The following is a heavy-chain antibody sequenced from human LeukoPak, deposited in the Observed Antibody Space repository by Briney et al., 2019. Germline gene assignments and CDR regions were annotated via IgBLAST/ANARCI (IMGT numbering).Heavy chain of an antibody. CDR2: INSDGGTT. D-gene: IGHD3-10*01. CDR1: GFTFSSYE. CDR3: ATDYYVSGSYYRLFY. Sequence: GGSLRLSCAASGFTFSSYEMNWVRQAPGKGLVWVSGINSDGGTTTYADSVKGRFTISRDNAKNTLYLQMNNLRAEDTAVYYCATDYYVSGSYYRLFYWGQGTLVTVSS. J-gene: IGHJ4*02. V-gene: IGHV3-74*01.